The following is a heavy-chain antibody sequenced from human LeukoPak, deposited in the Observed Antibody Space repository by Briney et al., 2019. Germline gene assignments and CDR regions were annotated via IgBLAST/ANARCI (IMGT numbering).Heavy chain of an antibody. CDR3: ARQKTYYYGSDAFDI. V-gene: IGHV5-51*01. Sequence: GESLKISCKGSGYSFTSYWIGGVRQMPGKGLEWMGIFYPGDSDTRYSPSFQGQVTISADKSISTAYLQWSSLKASDTAMYYCARQKTYYYGSDAFDIWGQGTMVTVSS. D-gene: IGHD3-10*01. CDR2: FYPGDSDT. CDR1: GYSFTSYW. J-gene: IGHJ3*02.